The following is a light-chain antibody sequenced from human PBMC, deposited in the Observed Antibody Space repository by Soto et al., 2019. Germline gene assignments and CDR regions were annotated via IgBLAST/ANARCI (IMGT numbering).Light chain of an antibody. V-gene: IGKV3-11*01. CDR2: QTS. CDR1: QYINTR. J-gene: IGKJ1*01. Sequence: DIVLTQSPATLSSFPGARVPPPCRASQYINTRLAWYQHRPGQAPRLLIYQTSIRAAGIPARFSASGSGTDFTLTISSLQPEDFATYYCLQDYNYPRAFGQGTKVDI. CDR3: LQDYNYPRA.